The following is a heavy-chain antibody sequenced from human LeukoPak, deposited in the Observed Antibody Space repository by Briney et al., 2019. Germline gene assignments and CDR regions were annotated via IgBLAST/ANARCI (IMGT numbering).Heavy chain of an antibody. J-gene: IGHJ4*02. V-gene: IGHV4-59*01. Sequence: SETLSLTCTVSGGSISSYYWTWIRQHPGKGLEWIGYINYSGSTNYNPSLKSRVIISVDTSKNQFSLKLTSVTAADTAVYYCARAGPGSSSDYWGQGTLVTVSS. CDR3: ARAGPGSSSDY. CDR2: INYSGST. D-gene: IGHD6-6*01. CDR1: GGSISSYY.